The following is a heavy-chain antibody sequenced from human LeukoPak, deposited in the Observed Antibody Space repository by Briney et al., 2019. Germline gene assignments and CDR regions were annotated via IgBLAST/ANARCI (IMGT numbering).Heavy chain of an antibody. CDR3: ARLGSSWSGDNWFDP. J-gene: IGHJ5*02. CDR1: GGSISSYY. CDR2: IYYSGST. V-gene: IGHV4-59*01. Sequence: SETLSLTCTVSGGSISSYYWSWIRQPPGKGLEWIGYIYYSGSTNYNPSLKSRVTISIDTSKNQFSLKLSSVTAADTAVYYCARLGSSWSGDNWFDPWGQGTLVTVSS. D-gene: IGHD6-13*01.